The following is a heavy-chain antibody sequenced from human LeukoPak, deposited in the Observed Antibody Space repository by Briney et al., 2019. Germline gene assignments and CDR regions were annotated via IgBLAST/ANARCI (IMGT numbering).Heavy chain of an antibody. V-gene: IGHV3-48*03. Sequence: GGSLRLSCAASGFTFSSYEMNWVRQAPGKGLEWVSYISSSGSTIYYADSVKGRFTISRDNAKNSLYLQMNSLRAEDTAVCYCAELGITMIGGVWGKGTTVTISS. CDR1: GFTFSSYE. CDR2: ISSSGSTI. D-gene: IGHD3-10*02. J-gene: IGHJ6*04. CDR3: AELGITMIGGV.